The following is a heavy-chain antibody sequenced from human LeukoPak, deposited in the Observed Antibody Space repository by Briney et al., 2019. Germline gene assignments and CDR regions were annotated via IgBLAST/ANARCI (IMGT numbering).Heavy chain of an antibody. D-gene: IGHD6-13*01. CDR3: ARAQSAAGIYYYYMDV. Sequence: GSLRLSCAASGFTLSSYAMSWVRQTPGKGLEWVSLIYSGGNTYYSDSVKGRFTISRDSSKNTLFLQMNSLRTEDTAVYYCARAQSAAGIYYYYMDVWGKGTTVTISS. CDR2: IYSGGNT. V-gene: IGHV3-66*01. CDR1: GFTLSSYA. J-gene: IGHJ6*03.